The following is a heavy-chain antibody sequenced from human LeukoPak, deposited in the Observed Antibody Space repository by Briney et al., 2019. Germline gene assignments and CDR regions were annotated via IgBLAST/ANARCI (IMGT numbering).Heavy chain of an antibody. V-gene: IGHV3-21*01. CDR1: GFTFSSYS. CDR2: ITSAGNFI. Sequence: GGSLRLSCAASGFTFSSYSMNWVRQAPGKGLEWVSSITSAGNFIYYADSLRGRFTVSGDNAKNSLYLQMNRLRAEDTAMYYCARDLWDHWGQGTLVTVSS. J-gene: IGHJ4*02. CDR3: ARDLWDH.